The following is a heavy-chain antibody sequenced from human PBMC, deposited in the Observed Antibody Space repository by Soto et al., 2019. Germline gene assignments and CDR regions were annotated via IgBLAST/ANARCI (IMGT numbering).Heavy chain of an antibody. V-gene: IGHV3-48*03. J-gene: IGHJ5*02. CDR2: INPSGRTI. D-gene: IGHD2-21*02. CDR1: GFTFSSFE. Sequence: PGGSLRLSCVASGFTFSSFEMNWIRQAPGKGPEWIAVINPSGRTISYADSVKGRFTISRDNAENSVYLQMNSLRAEDTAVYYCARAVIVMVTATPGQFDTWGQGTLVTVSS. CDR3: ARAVIVMVTATPGQFDT.